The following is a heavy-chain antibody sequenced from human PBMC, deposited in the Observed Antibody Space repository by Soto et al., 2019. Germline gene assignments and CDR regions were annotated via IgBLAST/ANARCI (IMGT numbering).Heavy chain of an antibody. D-gene: IGHD6-19*01. J-gene: IGHJ6*02. CDR2: TYYRPKWYN. CDR3: ARDPVAGTPGGYYYYGMDV. Sequence: SQTLSLTSAISGDSVSSNIAAWNWIRQCPSRVLEWLGRTYYRPKWYNDYAVSVKSRININPDTSTNQFSLQLNSVAPADTAVHYCARDPVAGTPGGYYYYGMDVWGQGNTVTVSS. V-gene: IGHV6-1*01. CDR1: GDSVSSNIAA.